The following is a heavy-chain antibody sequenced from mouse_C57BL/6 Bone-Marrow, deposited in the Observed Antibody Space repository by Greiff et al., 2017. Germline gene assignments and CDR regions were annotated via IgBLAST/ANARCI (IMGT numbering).Heavy chain of an antibody. J-gene: IGHJ2*01. CDR2: IHPNSGST. CDR1: GYTFTSYW. V-gene: IGHV1-64*01. D-gene: IGHD1-1*01. CDR3: ARTDLITTVVEDY. Sequence: QVQLKQPGAELVKPGASVKLSCKASGYTFTSYWMHWVKQRPGQGLEWIGMIHPNSGSTNYNEKFKSKDTLTVDKSSSTAYMQLSSLTSEDSAVYYGARTDLITTVVEDYWGQGTTLTVSS.